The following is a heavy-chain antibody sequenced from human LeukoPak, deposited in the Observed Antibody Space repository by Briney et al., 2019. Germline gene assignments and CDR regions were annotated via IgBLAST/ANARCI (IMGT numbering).Heavy chain of an antibody. CDR2: IYYSGST. V-gene: IGHV4-39*01. D-gene: IGHD6-19*01. J-gene: IGHJ6*03. CDR3: ARPSSASGSYYYYYYMDV. CDR1: GGSISSSSYY. Sequence: SETLSLTCNVSGGSISSSSYYWAWVRQPPGMGLEWIGGIYYSGSTYYEPSLKSRVTISVDTSKNQFYLNLNSVTAADSAVYYCARPSSASGSYYYYYYMDVWGKGTTATVSS.